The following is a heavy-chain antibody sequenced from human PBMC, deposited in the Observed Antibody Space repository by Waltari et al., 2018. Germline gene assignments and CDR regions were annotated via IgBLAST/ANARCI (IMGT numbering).Heavy chain of an antibody. CDR3: ARLLYGSGSG. V-gene: IGHV4-39*07. CDR2: IYLSGST. CDR1: GGSISSSSYY. Sequence: QLQLQESGPGLVKPSETLSLTCTVPGGSISSSSYYWAWIRQPPGMGLEWIGGIYLSGSTYYDPSLKSRVTIAVDTSKDQFSLKLCSVAAADTAVYYCARLLYGSGSGWGQGTLVTVSS. D-gene: IGHD3-10*01. J-gene: IGHJ4*02.